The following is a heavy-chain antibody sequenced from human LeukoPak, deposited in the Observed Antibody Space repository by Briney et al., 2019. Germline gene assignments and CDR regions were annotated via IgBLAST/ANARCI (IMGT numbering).Heavy chain of an antibody. CDR3: ARTGIAVAGTGGRPDY. Sequence: ASVKVPCKASGYTFTSYGISWVRQAPGQGLEWMGWISAYNGNTNYAQKLQGRVTMTTDTSTSTAYMELRSLRSDDTAVYYCARTGIAVAGTGGRPDYWGQGTLVTVSS. CDR2: ISAYNGNT. CDR1: GYTFTSYG. D-gene: IGHD6-19*01. J-gene: IGHJ4*02. V-gene: IGHV1-18*01.